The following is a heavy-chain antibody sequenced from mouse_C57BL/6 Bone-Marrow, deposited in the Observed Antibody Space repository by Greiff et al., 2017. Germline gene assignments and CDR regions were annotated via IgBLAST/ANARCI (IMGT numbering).Heavy chain of an antibody. CDR1: GYSFTDYN. V-gene: IGHV1-39*01. D-gene: IGHD2-2*01. CDR2: INPNYGTT. Sequence: VQLQQSGPELVKPGASVKISCKASGYSFTDYNMNWVKPSNGKRLEWIGVINPNYGTTSSNQKFKGKATLTVDQASITAYLQLKRLTSEDSAVYYCAGFFDYWGQGTTLTVSS. J-gene: IGHJ2*01. CDR3: AGFFDY.